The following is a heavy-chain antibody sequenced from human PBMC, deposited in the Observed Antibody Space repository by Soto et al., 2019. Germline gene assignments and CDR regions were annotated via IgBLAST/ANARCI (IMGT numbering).Heavy chain of an antibody. CDR1: GGSFSGYY. J-gene: IGHJ3*02. CDR3: ARGRRRYYDSSGTVATAFDI. D-gene: IGHD3-22*01. CDR2: INHSGST. V-gene: IGHV4-34*01. Sequence: ASETLSLTCAVYGGSFSGYYWSWIRQPPGKGLEWIGEINHSGSTNYNPSLKSRVTISVDTSKNQFSLKLSSVTAADTAVYYCARGRRRYYDSSGTVATAFDIWGQGTMVTVSS.